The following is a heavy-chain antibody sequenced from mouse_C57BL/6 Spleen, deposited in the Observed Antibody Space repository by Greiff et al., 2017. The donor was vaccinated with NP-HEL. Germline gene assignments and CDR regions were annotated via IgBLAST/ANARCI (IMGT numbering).Heavy chain of an antibody. Sequence: QVQLQQSGAELVKPGASVKISCKASGYAFSSYWMNWVKQRPGKGLEWIGQIYPGDGDTNYNGKFKGKATLTADKSSSTAYMQLSSLTSEDSAVYVCARGDYGSSYPYYGGQGTTLTVSS. J-gene: IGHJ2*01. CDR1: GYAFSSYW. CDR2: IYPGDGDT. V-gene: IGHV1-80*01. CDR3: ARGDYGSSYPYY. D-gene: IGHD1-1*01.